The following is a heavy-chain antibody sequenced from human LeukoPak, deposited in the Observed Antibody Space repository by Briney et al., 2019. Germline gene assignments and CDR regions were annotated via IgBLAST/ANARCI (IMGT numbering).Heavy chain of an antibody. CDR2: INPNSGGT. D-gene: IGHD5-18*01. Sequence: ASVKVSCKASGYTFTGYYMHWLRQAPGQGLEWMGWINPNSGGTNYAQKFQGWVTMTRDTSISTAYMELSRLRSDDTAVYYCARSDIEYSYDYWGQGTLVTVSS. J-gene: IGHJ4*02. V-gene: IGHV1-2*04. CDR3: ARSDIEYSYDY. CDR1: GYTFTGYY.